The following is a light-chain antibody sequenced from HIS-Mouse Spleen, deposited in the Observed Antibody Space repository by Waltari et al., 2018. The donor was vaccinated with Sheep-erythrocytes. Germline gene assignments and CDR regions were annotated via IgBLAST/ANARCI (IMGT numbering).Light chain of an antibody. V-gene: IGKV1-9*01. CDR2: AAS. J-gene: IGKJ2*01. CDR3: QQLNSYPPYT. CDR1: QGISSY. Sequence: DIQLTQSPSFLSASVGDSVTLTCRASQGISSYLAWYQQKPGKAPKLLIYAASTLQSGVPSRFSGSGSGTEFTLTISSLQPEDFATYYCQQLNSYPPYTFGQGTKLEIK.